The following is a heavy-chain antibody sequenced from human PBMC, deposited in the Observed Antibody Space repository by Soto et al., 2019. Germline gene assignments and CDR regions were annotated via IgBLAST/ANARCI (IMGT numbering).Heavy chain of an antibody. CDR2: IDPSDSYT. CDR3: ARSRGYCSSTSCYGPSYYGMDV. Sequence: GESLKISCKGSGYSFTSYWISWVCQMPGKGLEWMGRIDPSDSYTNYSPSFQGHVTISADKSISTAYLQWSSLKASDTAMYYCARSRGYCSSTSCYGPSYYGMDVWGQGTTVTVSS. D-gene: IGHD2-2*01. CDR1: GYSFTSYW. V-gene: IGHV5-10-1*01. J-gene: IGHJ6*02.